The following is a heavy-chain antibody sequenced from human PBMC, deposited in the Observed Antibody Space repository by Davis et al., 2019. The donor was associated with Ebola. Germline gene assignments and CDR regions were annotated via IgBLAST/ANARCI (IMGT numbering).Heavy chain of an antibody. J-gene: IGHJ3*01. Sequence: GESLKISCAASGFTFSSNSMNWVRQAPGKGLEWISYISSSSTILYADSVKGRFTISRDNAKNSLYLQMNSLRAEDTALYYCAKDRADFSAFDVWGQGTMVTVSS. D-gene: IGHD2/OR15-2a*01. CDR1: GFTFSSNS. V-gene: IGHV3-48*01. CDR2: ISSSSTI. CDR3: AKDRADFSAFDV.